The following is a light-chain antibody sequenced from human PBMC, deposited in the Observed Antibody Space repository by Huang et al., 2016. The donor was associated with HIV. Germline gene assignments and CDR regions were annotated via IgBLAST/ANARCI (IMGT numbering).Light chain of an antibody. CDR1: KSVNAN. J-gene: IGKJ4*01. CDR3: QQYNNWLLS. CDR2: GSS. Sequence: EIVMTQSPATLSLSPGERATLSCRANKSVNANLAWYQQKFGQAPRLLIYGSSTRASGIPARFSGSGSGTDFTLTISSRQSEDVALYFCQQYNNWLLSFGGGTKVDI. V-gene: IGKV3-15*01.